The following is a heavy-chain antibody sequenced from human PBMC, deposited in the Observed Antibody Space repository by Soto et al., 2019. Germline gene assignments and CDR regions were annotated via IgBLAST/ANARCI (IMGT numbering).Heavy chain of an antibody. D-gene: IGHD2-21*01. CDR1: DDSLSTYY. CDR3: ARSAIPRGGWFRP. V-gene: IGHV4-4*07. CDR2: IYASGST. J-gene: IGHJ5*02. Sequence: SETLSLTCNVSDDSLSTYYWSWIRQSAGKGLEWIGRIYASGSTNYNPSLKGRVSMSVDTSKKQFSLRMISVTAADTAMYYCARSAIPRGGWFRPWGQGVLVTVSS.